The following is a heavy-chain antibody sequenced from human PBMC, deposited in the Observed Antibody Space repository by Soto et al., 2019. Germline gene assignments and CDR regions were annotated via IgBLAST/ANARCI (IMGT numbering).Heavy chain of an antibody. CDR3: AKVVYYDFWSGYYVDYYYMDV. CDR1: GFTFSSYA. Sequence: GGSLRLSCAASGFTFSSYAMSWVRQAPGKGLEWVPAISGSGGSTYYADSVKGRFTISRDNSKNTLYLQMNSLRAEDTAVYYCAKVVYYDFWSGYYVDYYYMDVWGKGTTVTVSS. D-gene: IGHD3-3*01. V-gene: IGHV3-23*01. J-gene: IGHJ6*03. CDR2: ISGSGGST.